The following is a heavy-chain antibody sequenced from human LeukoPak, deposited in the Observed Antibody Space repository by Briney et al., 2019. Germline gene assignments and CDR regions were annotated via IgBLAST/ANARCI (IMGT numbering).Heavy chain of an antibody. D-gene: IGHD3-22*01. CDR3: ARVFRNYYDSSGYPEVYYFDY. CDR1: GGSISSYY. J-gene: IGHJ4*02. Sequence: SETLSLTCTVSGGSISSYYWSWIRQPPGKGLEWIGYIYYSGSTNYNPSLKSRVTISVDTSKNQFSLKLSSVTAADTAVYYCARVFRNYYDSSGYPEVYYFDYWGQGTLVTVSS. CDR2: IYYSGST. V-gene: IGHV4-59*01.